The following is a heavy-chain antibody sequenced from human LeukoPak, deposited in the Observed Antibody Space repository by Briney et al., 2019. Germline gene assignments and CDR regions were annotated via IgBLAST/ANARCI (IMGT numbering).Heavy chain of an antibody. CDR2: INHSGRT. V-gene: IGHV4-34*01. CDR1: GGSFSGYY. J-gene: IGHJ3*02. CDR3: ARGLFEAFDN. Sequence: SETLSLTCAVYGGSFSGYYWSWIRQPPGKGLEWIGEINHSGRTNYNPSLKSRVTISVDTSKNQFSLKLSSVTAADTAVYYCARGLFEAFDNWVQGIMAIVT.